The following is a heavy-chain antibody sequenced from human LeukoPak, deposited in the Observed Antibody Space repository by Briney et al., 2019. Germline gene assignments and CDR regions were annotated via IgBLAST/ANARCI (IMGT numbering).Heavy chain of an antibody. V-gene: IGHV1-2*02. CDR3: ARGVSGAYYYYYMDV. D-gene: IGHD5/OR15-5a*01. Sequence: GASVKVSCKASGYTFTGYYMHWVRQAPGQGLEWMGWINPNSGGTNYEQKLQGRVTMTRDTSISTAYMELSRLKSDDTAVYYCARGVSGAYYYYYMDVWGKGTTVTVSS. CDR1: GYTFTGYY. CDR2: INPNSGGT. J-gene: IGHJ6*03.